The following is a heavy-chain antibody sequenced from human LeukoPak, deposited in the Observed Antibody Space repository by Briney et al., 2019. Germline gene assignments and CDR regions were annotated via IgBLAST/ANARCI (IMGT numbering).Heavy chain of an antibody. CDR3: ARGILIAAAGTNWFDP. D-gene: IGHD6-13*01. Sequence: SETLSLTCTVSGGSISSYYWSWIRQPPGKGLEWIGYIYYSGSTNYNPSLKSRVTISVDTSKNQFSLKPSSVTAADTAVYYCARGILIAAAGTNWFDPWGQGTLVTVSS. CDR2: IYYSGST. V-gene: IGHV4-59*01. J-gene: IGHJ5*02. CDR1: GGSISSYY.